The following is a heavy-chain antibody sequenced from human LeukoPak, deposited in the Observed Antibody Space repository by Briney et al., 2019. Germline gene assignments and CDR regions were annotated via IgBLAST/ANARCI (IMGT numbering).Heavy chain of an antibody. CDR1: GFTFSSYW. Sequence: GGSLRLSCAASGFTFSSYWMSWVRQAPGKGLEWVANIKQDGSEKYYVDSVKGRFTISRDNAKNSLYLQMNSLRAEDTAVYYCATEIVGANPIDAFDIWGQGTMVTVSS. CDR3: ATEIVGANPIDAFDI. D-gene: IGHD1-26*01. V-gene: IGHV3-7*01. CDR2: IKQDGSEK. J-gene: IGHJ3*02.